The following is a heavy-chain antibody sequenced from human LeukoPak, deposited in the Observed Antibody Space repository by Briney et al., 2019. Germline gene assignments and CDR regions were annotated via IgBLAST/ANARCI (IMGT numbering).Heavy chain of an antibody. J-gene: IGHJ1*01. D-gene: IGHD3-22*01. V-gene: IGHV3-11*06. Sequence: GGSLRLSCAASGFTFSDYYMGWIRQAPGKGLEWISYISSSSNYKNYADSVQGRFTISRDNAKSSLYLQMNGLRAVDTAVYYCARHGLYDSTDYWTFQHWGQGTLVTVSS. CDR1: GFTFSDYY. CDR3: ARHGLYDSTDYWTFQH. CDR2: ISSSSNYK.